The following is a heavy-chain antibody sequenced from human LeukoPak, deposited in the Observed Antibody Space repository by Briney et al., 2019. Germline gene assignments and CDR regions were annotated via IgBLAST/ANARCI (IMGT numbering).Heavy chain of an antibody. Sequence: KPSETLSLTCSVSGGSISSDYWIWIRQPPGKGLEWIGYIYYSGSTNYNPSLESRVTISEDTSKNQFSLKLSSVTAADTAVYYCARDPFDFPSWYFDLWGRGTLVTVSS. CDR3: ARDPFDFPSWYFDL. J-gene: IGHJ2*01. CDR2: IYYSGST. V-gene: IGHV4-59*01. D-gene: IGHD3-9*01. CDR1: GGSISSDY.